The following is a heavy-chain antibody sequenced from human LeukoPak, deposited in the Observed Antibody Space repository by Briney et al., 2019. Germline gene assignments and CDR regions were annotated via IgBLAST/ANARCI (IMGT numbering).Heavy chain of an antibody. V-gene: IGHV4-61*02. D-gene: IGHD3-3*01. CDR2: IYTSGST. CDR1: GGSISSGSYY. Sequence: PSQTLSLTCTVSGGSISSGSYYRSCIRQPAGKGLEWIGRIYTSGSTNYNPSLKSRVTISVDTSKNQFSLKLSSVTAADTAVYYCARDRYDFWSGDYYYKYVWGKGTTVTVSS. CDR3: ARDRYDFWSGDYYYKYV. J-gene: IGHJ6*03.